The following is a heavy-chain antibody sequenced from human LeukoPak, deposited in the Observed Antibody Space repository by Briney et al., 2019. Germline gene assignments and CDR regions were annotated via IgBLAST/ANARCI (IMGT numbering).Heavy chain of an antibody. J-gene: IGHJ4*02. CDR1: GFTFSDYY. CDR2: ITGSGTTR. CDR3: AKEDSGSYYRGADF. D-gene: IGHD1-26*01. Sequence: GGSLRLSCAASGFTFSDYYMSWIRQAPGQGLEWVSAITGSGTTRFYADSVKGRFTISRDNSKNTLYLQMNSLRAEDSAAYYCAKEDSGSYYRGADFWGQGTLVTVSS. V-gene: IGHV3-23*01.